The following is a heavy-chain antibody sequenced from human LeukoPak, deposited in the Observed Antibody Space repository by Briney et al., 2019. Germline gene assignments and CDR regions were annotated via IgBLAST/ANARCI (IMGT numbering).Heavy chain of an antibody. CDR2: IIPILGIA. J-gene: IGHJ4*02. V-gene: IGHV1-69*04. D-gene: IGHD2-15*01. CDR3: AREWLRVVVVAATGTFDY. CDR1: GGTFSSYA. Sequence: SVKVSCKASGGTFSSYAISWVRQAPGQGLEWMGRIIPILGIANYAQKFQGRVTITADKSTSTAYMELSSLRSEDTAVYYCAREWLRVVVVAATGTFDYWGQGTLVTVSS.